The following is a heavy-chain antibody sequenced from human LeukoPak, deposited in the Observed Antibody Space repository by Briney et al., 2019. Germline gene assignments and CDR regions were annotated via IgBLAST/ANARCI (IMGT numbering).Heavy chain of an antibody. D-gene: IGHD3-22*01. CDR3: ARELIPFYYYDSSGYL. CDR2: SIPILGIA. CDR1: GVAFSSYA. J-gene: IGHJ4*02. V-gene: IGHV1-69*04. Sequence: SVKVSCKASGVAFSSYAISWVRHGPGQGLEWMGRSIPILGIANYAQKFQGRVTITADKSTSTAYMELSSLRSEDTPVHYCARELIPFYYYDSSGYLWGQGTLVTVSS.